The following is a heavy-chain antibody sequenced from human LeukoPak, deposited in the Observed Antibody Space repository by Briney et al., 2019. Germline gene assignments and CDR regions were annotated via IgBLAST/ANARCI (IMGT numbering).Heavy chain of an antibody. D-gene: IGHD1-26*01. Sequence: SETLSLTCTVSGASLTSYYWSWLRQSPGKGLEWIGDIFYSGSTNYNPSLKSRVTISVDTSKNQFSLKVSSVTAADTAFYYCARVRVGATATPFDYWGQGTLVTVSS. CDR1: GASLTSYY. CDR3: ARVRVGATATPFDY. J-gene: IGHJ4*02. CDR2: IFYSGST. V-gene: IGHV4-59*01.